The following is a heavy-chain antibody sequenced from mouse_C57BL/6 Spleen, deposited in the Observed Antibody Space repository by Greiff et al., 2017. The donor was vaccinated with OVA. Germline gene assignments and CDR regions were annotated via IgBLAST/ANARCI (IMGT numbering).Heavy chain of an antibody. CDR3: AGLLRGYFDY. D-gene: IGHD1-1*01. J-gene: IGHJ2*01. Sequence: EVQLQQSGPELVKPGASVKISCKASGYTFTDYYMNWVKQSHGKSLEWIGDINPNNGGTSYNQKFKGKATLTVDKSSSTAYMELRSLTYEDSAVYYWAGLLRGYFDYWGQGTTLTVSS. CDR1: GYTFTDYY. V-gene: IGHV1-26*01. CDR2: INPNNGGT.